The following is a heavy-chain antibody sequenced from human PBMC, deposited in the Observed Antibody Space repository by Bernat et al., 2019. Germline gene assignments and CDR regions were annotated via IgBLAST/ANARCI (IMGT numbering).Heavy chain of an antibody. CDR2: INHSGST. CDR1: GGSFSGYY. Sequence: QVQLQQWGAGLLKPSETLSLTCAVYGGSFSGYYWSWIRKPPGKGLEWIGEINHSGSTNYNPSLKSRVTISVDTSKNQFSLKLSSVTAADTAVYYCARVTTDYGMDVWGQGTTVTVSS. J-gene: IGHJ6*02. V-gene: IGHV4-34*01. CDR3: ARVTTDYGMDV. D-gene: IGHD4-11*01.